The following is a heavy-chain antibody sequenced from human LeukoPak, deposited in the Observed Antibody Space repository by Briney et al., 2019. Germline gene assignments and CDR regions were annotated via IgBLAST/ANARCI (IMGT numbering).Heavy chain of an antibody. CDR3: AREGQIIIIRGVPPDH. CDR1: GYTFTSYY. V-gene: IGHV1-46*01. Sequence: ASVKVSCKASGYTFTSYYMHWVRQAPGQGLEWMGIINPSGGGTTYAQKFQGRVTMTRDTSTGTVYMELSSLRSEDTAVYYCAREGQIIIIRGVPPDHWGQGTLVTVSS. CDR2: INPSGGGT. J-gene: IGHJ4*02. D-gene: IGHD3-10*01.